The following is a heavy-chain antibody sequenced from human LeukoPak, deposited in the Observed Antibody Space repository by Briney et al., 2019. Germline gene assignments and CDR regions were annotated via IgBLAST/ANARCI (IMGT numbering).Heavy chain of an antibody. D-gene: IGHD4-17*01. CDR1: GYTFTNFG. J-gene: IGHJ4*02. Sequence: ASVKVSCKASGYTFTNFGINWVRQAPGQGLEWMGWISAYNGNTNYAQRLQGRVTMTTDTSTSTDYMELRSLRSDDTAVYYCARDRDYGDYNTQDLFVYWGQGTLVTVSS. CDR2: ISAYNGNT. CDR3: ARDRDYGDYNTQDLFVY. V-gene: IGHV1-18*01.